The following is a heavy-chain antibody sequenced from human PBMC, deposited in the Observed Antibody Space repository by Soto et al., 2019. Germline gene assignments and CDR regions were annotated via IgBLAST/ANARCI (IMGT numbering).Heavy chain of an antibody. D-gene: IGHD2-2*01. V-gene: IGHV3-7*03. J-gene: IGHJ4*02. Sequence: EVQLVESGGGLVQPGGSLRLSCAASGFTFSSYWMSWVRQAPGKGLEWVANIKQDGSEKYYVDSVKGRFTISRDNAKNSLYLQMNSLRAEDTAVYYCARDINTYNGPLASPDIVVVPAALDYWGQGTLVTVSS. CDR3: ARDINTYNGPLASPDIVVVPAALDY. CDR1: GFTFSSYW. CDR2: IKQDGSEK.